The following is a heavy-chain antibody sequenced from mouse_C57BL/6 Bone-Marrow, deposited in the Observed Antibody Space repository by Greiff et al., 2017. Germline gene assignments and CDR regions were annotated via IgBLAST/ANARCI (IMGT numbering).Heavy chain of an antibody. CDR1: GYSITSGYY. J-gene: IGHJ2*01. CDR3: ARGDYDYLDY. D-gene: IGHD2-4*01. CDR2: ISYDGSN. V-gene: IGHV3-6*01. Sequence: EVKLVESGPGLVKPSQSLSLTCSVTGYSITSGYYWNWIRQFPGNKLEWMGYISYDGSNNYNPSLKNRISITRDTSKNQFFLKLNSVTTEDTATYYCARGDYDYLDYWGQGTTLTVSS.